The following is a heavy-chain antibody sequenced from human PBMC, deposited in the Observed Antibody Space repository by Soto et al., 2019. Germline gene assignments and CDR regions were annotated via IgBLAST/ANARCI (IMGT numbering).Heavy chain of an antibody. V-gene: IGHV1-69*12. Sequence: QVQLVQSGAEVKKPGSSVKVSCKASGGTFSSYAISWVRQAPGQGLEWMGGIIPIFGTADYAQRLQGRVTLTADESTSTAYMELSSLRSEDTAVYYCASPGETPSYYGMDVWGQGTTVTVSS. CDR3: ASPGETPSYYGMDV. CDR1: GGTFSSYA. J-gene: IGHJ6*02. CDR2: IIPIFGTA.